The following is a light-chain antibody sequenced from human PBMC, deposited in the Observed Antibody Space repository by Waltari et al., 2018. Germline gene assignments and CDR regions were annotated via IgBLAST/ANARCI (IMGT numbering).Light chain of an antibody. V-gene: IGKV3-20*01. CDR2: GAS. J-gene: IGKJ4*01. CDR1: QSVSSSY. CDR3: QQYGRELT. Sequence: EIVLTQSPGTLSLSPGERATLSCRASQSVSSSYLAWYQQKPGQGPRLLIYGASSRATGIPDRFSGSGSGTDFTLTISRLEPEDFAVYYCQQYGRELTFGGGTKVEIK.